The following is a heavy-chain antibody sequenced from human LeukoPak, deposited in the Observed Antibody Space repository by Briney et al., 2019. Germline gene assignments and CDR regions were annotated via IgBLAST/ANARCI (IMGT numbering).Heavy chain of an antibody. CDR3: ARDYSSRITMVRGVIGY. Sequence: GGSLRLSCAASGFTFSSYSMNWVRQAPGKGLEWVSSISSSSSYIYYADSVKGRFTISRDNAKNSLYLQMNSLRAEDTAVYYCARDYSSRITMVRGVIGYWGQGTLVTVSS. CDR2: ISSSSSYI. J-gene: IGHJ4*02. CDR1: GFTFSSYS. V-gene: IGHV3-21*01. D-gene: IGHD3-10*01.